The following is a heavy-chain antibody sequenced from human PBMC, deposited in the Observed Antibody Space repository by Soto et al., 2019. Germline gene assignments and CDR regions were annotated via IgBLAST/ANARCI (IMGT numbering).Heavy chain of an antibody. CDR3: ALFSYGGFDH. Sequence: ASVQVSCKTSGYTFTSYGISWVRQAPGQGLEWMGWISAYNGNTNYAQKLQGRVTMTTDTSTRTAYMELRSLRSDHAAVYYCALFSYGGFDHWCYGTHFTLSS. V-gene: IGHV1-18*01. D-gene: IGHD5-18*01. CDR2: ISAYNGNT. CDR1: GYTFTSYG. J-gene: IGHJ4*01.